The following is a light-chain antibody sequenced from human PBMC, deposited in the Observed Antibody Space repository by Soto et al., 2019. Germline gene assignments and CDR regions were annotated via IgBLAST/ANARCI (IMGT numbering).Light chain of an antibody. V-gene: IGKV3-20*01. CDR1: QNLESN. Sequence: LFVSPGESATLSCRASQNLESNLAWYQQKPGQSPRLLIYSASTRASGIPARFSGSGSGTDFTLTISRLEPEDFAVYWCQQYDSSPRTFGQGTKVDIK. CDR3: QQYDSSPRT. CDR2: SAS. J-gene: IGKJ1*01.